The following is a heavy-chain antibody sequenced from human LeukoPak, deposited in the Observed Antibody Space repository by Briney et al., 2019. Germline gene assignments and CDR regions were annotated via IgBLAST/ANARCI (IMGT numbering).Heavy chain of an antibody. D-gene: IGHD6-19*01. J-gene: IGHJ4*02. V-gene: IGHV3-20*04. Sequence: PGGSLTLSCAASGFTLDDHGMSWVRQAPGKGLEWVSGIHWNGGSTGYADSVKGRFTISRDNAKNSLYLQMNSLRAEDTALYYCARGEGVRIAVAGTLDYWGQGTLVTVSS. CDR3: ARGEGVRIAVAGTLDY. CDR2: IHWNGGST. CDR1: GFTLDDHG.